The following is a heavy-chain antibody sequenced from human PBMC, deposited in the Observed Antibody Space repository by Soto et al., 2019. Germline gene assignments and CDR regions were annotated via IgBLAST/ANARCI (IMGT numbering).Heavy chain of an antibody. CDR1: GFTFSSYA. V-gene: IGHV3-23*01. Sequence: PGXSLRLSCAASGFTFSSYAMSWVTQAPGKGLEGVSAISISGGTTNNAASEKGRFTTPRDNPKNTLYLKRNRLRAEDTAVYYCAKEAPNIRPNDYWGQGTRVTVPS. J-gene: IGHJ4*02. CDR3: AKEAPNIRPNDY. CDR2: ISISGGTT.